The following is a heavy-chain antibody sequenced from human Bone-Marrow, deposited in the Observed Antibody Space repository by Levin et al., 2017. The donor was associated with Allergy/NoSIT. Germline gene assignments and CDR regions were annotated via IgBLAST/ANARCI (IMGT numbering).Heavy chain of an antibody. Sequence: PSETLSLTCTVSGASIRSGAYYWSWVRQPPGQGLEWIGYIYYNGSTYFNPSLKSRVSISVDTSKNQFSLKLSSVTAADTADYYCARVLAGFDGSAMAYDYWGRGSLVTVSS. CDR2: IYYNGST. CDR1: GASIRSGAYY. CDR3: ARVLAGFDGSAMAYDY. J-gene: IGHJ4*02. V-gene: IGHV4-31*03. D-gene: IGHD3-10*01.